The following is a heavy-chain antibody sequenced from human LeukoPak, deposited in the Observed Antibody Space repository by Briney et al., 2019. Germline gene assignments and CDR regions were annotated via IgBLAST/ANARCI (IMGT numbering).Heavy chain of an antibody. CDR3: ARKNADWYFDL. Sequence: ASETLSLTCTVSGGSISSSSYYWGWIRQPPGKGLEWIGSIYYSGSTYYNPSLKSRVTISVDTSKNQFSLKLSSVTAADTAVYYCARKNADWYFDLWGRGTLVTVSS. CDR2: IYYSGST. CDR1: GGSISSSSYY. D-gene: IGHD1-1*01. V-gene: IGHV4-39*01. J-gene: IGHJ2*01.